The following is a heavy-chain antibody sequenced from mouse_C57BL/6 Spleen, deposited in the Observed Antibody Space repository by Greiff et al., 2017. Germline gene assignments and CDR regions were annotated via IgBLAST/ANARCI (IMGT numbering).Heavy chain of an antibody. V-gene: IGHV5-16*01. Sequence: EVKLVESEGGLVQPGSSMKLSCTASGFTFSDYYMAWVRQVPEKGLEWVANINYDGSSTYYLDSLKSRFIFSRDNAKNMLYLLMSSLKSEDTATXYCARDLLLDYWGQGTPLTVAS. J-gene: IGHJ2*01. CDR2: INYDGSST. CDR1: GFTFSDYY. CDR3: ARDLLLDY.